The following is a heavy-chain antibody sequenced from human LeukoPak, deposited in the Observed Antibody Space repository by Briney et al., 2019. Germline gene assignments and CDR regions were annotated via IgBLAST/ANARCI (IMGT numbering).Heavy chain of an antibody. J-gene: IGHJ4*02. Sequence: HPGGSLRLSCAASGFTFSSYEMNWVRQAPGKGLEWVANIKQDGSEKYYVDSVKGRFTISRDNAKNSLYLQMNSLRAEDTAVYYCARQELRIHDYWGQGTLVTVSS. CDR1: GFTFSSYE. V-gene: IGHV3-7*01. CDR3: ARQELRIHDY. D-gene: IGHD5-18*01. CDR2: IKQDGSEK.